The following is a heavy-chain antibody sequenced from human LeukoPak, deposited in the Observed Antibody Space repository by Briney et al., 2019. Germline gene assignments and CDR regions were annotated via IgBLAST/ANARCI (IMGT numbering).Heavy chain of an antibody. Sequence: GGSLRLSCAPSGLTFSIHGMNWVRQTPGKGLEWVSYIINSGGTIYYADSVQGRFTNSRDNAKNSLYLQMNSLRDEDTAVYYCARVGRGLFSMDVWGEGATVTVSS. CDR1: GLTFSIHG. V-gene: IGHV3-48*02. CDR2: IINSGGTI. CDR3: ARVGRGLFSMDV. J-gene: IGHJ6*04. D-gene: IGHD3-10*01.